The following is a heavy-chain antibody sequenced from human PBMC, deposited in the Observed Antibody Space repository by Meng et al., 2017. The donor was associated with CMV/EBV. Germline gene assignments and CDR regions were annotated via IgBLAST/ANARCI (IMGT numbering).Heavy chain of an antibody. CDR3: ARVVVPAAIRAISDFWSGFSGYGMDV. CDR1: GGTFSSYA. CDR2: MNPNSGNT. D-gene: IGHD2-2*02. J-gene: IGHJ6*02. Sequence: ASVKVSCKASGGTFSSYAISWVRQATGQGLEWMGWMNPNSGNTGYAQKFQGRVTITRNTSISTAYMELSSLRSEDTAVYYCARVVVPAAIRAISDFWSGFSGYGMDVWGQGTTVTVSS. V-gene: IGHV1-8*03.